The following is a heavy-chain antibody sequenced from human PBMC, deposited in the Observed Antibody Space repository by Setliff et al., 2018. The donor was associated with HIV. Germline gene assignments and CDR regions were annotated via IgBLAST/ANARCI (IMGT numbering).Heavy chain of an antibody. V-gene: IGHV1-2*02. J-gene: IGHJ5*02. D-gene: IGHD3-16*01. CDR3: VKADVLLCDH. CDR2: IDPNSTDT. Sequence: ASVKVSCKTSGYSFTGHFLHWVRQAPGHGLEWMGWIDPNSTDTNYALKFQGRVTFTTDTSVSTSYMELERLSADDTAIYYCVKADVLLCDHWGQGTLVTVSS. CDR1: GYSFTGHF.